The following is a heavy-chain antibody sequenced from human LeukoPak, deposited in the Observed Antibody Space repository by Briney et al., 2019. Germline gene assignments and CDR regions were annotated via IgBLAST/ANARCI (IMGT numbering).Heavy chain of an antibody. V-gene: IGHV4-34*01. CDR2: INHSGST. CDR3: AKDFIVGATNAFDI. CDR1: GGSFSGYY. D-gene: IGHD1-26*01. J-gene: IGHJ3*02. Sequence: PSETLSLTCAVYGGSFSGYYWSWIRQPPGKGLEWIGEINHSGSTNYNPSLKSRVTISVDTSKNQFSLKLSSVTAADTAVYYCAKDFIVGATNAFDIWGQGTMVTVSS.